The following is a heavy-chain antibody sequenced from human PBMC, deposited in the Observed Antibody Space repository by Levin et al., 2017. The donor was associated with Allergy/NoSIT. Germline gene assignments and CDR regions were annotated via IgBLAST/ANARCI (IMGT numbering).Heavy chain of an antibody. CDR1: GFTFSSYT. J-gene: IGHJ6*03. Sequence: NPGGSLRLSCAASGFTFSSYTMNWVRQAPGRGLEWVSSISSSTTYIYYGDSLRGRLTISRDNGENSLYLQMNSLRAEDTAVYYCARAPSHDFWSGHYYYYMDVWGKGTTVTVSS. CDR3: ARAPSHDFWSGHYYYYMDV. V-gene: IGHV3-21*01. D-gene: IGHD3-3*01. CDR2: ISSSTTYI.